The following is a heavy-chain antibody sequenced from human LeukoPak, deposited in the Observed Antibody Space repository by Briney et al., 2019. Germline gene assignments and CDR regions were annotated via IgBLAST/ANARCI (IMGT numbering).Heavy chain of an antibody. CDR1: GYTFSSNA. J-gene: IGHJ4*02. Sequence: GASVKVSCKASGYTFSSNAINWVRQAPGQGLEWMGWIDTNTGNPTYAQGFTGQFVFSLDTSVSTAYLQTSSLKAEDTAEYFCARGYDSSGYFSDWGQGTLVTVSS. CDR3: ARGYDSSGYFSD. V-gene: IGHV7-4-1*02. D-gene: IGHD3-22*01. CDR2: IDTNTGNP.